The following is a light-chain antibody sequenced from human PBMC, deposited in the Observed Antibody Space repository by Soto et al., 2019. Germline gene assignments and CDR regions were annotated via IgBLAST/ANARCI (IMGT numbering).Light chain of an antibody. J-gene: IGLJ3*02. V-gene: IGLV4-69*01. CDR1: SGHSSYA. CDR3: QTWSTGIQM. CDR2: LNSDGSH. Sequence: QTVVTQSPSASASLGASVKLTCTLSSGHSSYAIAWHQQQPEKGPRYLMKLNSDGSHSKGDGIPDRFSGSSSGAERYLTISSLQSEDEADYYCQTWSTGIQMFGGGTKLTVL.